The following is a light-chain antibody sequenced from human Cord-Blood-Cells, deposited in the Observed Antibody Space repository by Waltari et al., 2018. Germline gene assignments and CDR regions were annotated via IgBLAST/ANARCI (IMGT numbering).Light chain of an antibody. CDR1: QSVLYSSNNKNY. Sequence: DIVMTQSPDSLAVSLGERATINCKSSQSVLYSSNNKNYLAWYQQKPGQPPKLLIDWASTRESGVPDRFSGGGSVTDFTLTSSSLQAEDVAVYYCQQYYSTPLTFGGGTKVEIK. CDR3: QQYYSTPLT. J-gene: IGKJ4*01. V-gene: IGKV4-1*01. CDR2: WAS.